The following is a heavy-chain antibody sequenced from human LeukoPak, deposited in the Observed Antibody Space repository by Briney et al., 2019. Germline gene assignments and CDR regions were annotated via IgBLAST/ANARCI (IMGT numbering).Heavy chain of an antibody. CDR3: AGHEWGVGSRG. J-gene: IGHJ4*02. Sequence: SEPLSLPCAVYGGSLSGYYWSWIRQPPGKGLEWIATIDYSGSTYYNPSLKSRITISVDTSKSQFSLKLSSVIAADTAMYYCAGHEWGVGSRGWGQGTLVTVSS. CDR2: IDYSGST. D-gene: IGHD3-10*01. CDR1: GGSLSGYY. V-gene: IGHV4-34*01.